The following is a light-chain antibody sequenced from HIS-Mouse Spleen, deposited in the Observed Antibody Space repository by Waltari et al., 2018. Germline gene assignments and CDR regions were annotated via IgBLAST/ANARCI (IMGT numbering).Light chain of an antibody. J-gene: IGLJ1*01. CDR2: EVS. Sequence: QSALTQPPSASGSPGQSAPISCTGTTSDVGGYNYVSWYQQHPGKAPKLMIYEVSKRPSGVPDRFSGSKSGNTASLTVSGLQAEDEADYYCSSYAGSNNSLYVFGTGTKVTVL. V-gene: IGLV2-8*01. CDR3: SSYAGSNNSLYV. CDR1: TSDVGGYNY.